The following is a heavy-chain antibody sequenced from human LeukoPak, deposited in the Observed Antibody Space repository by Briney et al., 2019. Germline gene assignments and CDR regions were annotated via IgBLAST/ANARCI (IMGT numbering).Heavy chain of an antibody. D-gene: IGHD1-14*01. CDR1: GGSISSGGYS. CDR3: ATETTSPYYGMDV. V-gene: IGHV4-30-2*01. CDR2: IYHNGST. Sequence: SQTLSLTCAVSGGSISSGGYSWSWIRQPPGKGLEWIGYIYHNGSTYYNPSLKSRVTISVDRSKNQFSLKLSSVTAADTAVYYCATETTSPYYGMDVWGKGTTVTVSS. J-gene: IGHJ6*04.